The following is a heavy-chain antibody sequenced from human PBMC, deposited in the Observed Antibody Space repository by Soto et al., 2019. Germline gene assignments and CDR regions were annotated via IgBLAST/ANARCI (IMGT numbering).Heavy chain of an antibody. CDR3: ARDRVATIPYYYYGMDV. Sequence: ASVKVSCKASGGTFSSYAISWVRQAPGQGLEWMGGIIPIFGTANYAQKFQGRVTITADESTSTAYMELSSLRSEDTAVYYCARDRVATIPYYYYGMDVWGQGTTVTVSS. D-gene: IGHD5-12*01. J-gene: IGHJ6*02. CDR1: GGTFSSYA. CDR2: IIPIFGTA. V-gene: IGHV1-69*13.